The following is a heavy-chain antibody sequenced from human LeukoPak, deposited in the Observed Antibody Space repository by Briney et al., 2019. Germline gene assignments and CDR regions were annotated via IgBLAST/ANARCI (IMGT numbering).Heavy chain of an antibody. D-gene: IGHD2/OR15-2a*01. CDR2: IIPIFGTA. Sequence: SVKVSCKASGGTFSSYAISWGRQAPGQGLEWMGGIIPIFGTANYAQKFQGRVTITADESTSTAYMELSSLRSEDTAVYYCASGANFHTLSYWGQGTLVTVSS. J-gene: IGHJ4*02. CDR3: ASGANFHTLSY. V-gene: IGHV1-69*13. CDR1: GGTFSSYA.